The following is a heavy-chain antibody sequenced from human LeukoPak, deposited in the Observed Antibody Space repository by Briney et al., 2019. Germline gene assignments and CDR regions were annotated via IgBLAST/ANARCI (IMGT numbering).Heavy chain of an antibody. D-gene: IGHD1-26*01. CDR3: ARDRDGGATYYYYYYMDV. CDR2: IYTSGST. CDR1: GGSISSYY. V-gene: IGHV4-4*07. Sequence: SETLSLTCPVSGGSISSYYWSWIRQPAGKGLEWIGRIYTSGSTNYNPSLKSRVTMSVDTSKNQFSLKLSSVTAADTAVYYCARDRDGGATYYYYYYMDVWGKGTTVTVSS. J-gene: IGHJ6*03.